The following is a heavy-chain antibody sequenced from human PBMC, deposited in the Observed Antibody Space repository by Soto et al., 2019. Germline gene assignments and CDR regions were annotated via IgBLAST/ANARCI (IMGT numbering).Heavy chain of an antibody. CDR2: IHHSGGI. D-gene: IGHD6-25*01. CDR1: GDSMSSADW. V-gene: IGHV4-4*02. J-gene: IGHJ4*02. Sequence: QVQLQESGPGLVKPSGTLSLTFAVSGDSMSSADWWSWVRQPPGKGLEWIGEIHHSGGINYHPSLRSRVTISVDMSKNQFSLNLSSVTAADTAVYFCVCNGYYSLDHWGQGTLVIVSP. CDR3: VCNGYYSLDH.